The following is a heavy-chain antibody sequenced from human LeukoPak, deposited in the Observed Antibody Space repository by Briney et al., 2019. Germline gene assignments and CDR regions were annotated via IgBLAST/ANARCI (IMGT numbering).Heavy chain of an antibody. Sequence: GGSLRLSCAASGFTFSSHSMNWVRQAPGKGLEWVSSISSSSSYIYYADSVKGRFTISRDNAKNSLYLQMNSLRAEDTAVYYCAREGSGSSGWYDVYYYYMDVWGKGTTVTISS. J-gene: IGHJ6*03. CDR3: AREGSGSSGWYDVYYYYMDV. CDR2: ISSSSSYI. CDR1: GFTFSSHS. V-gene: IGHV3-21*01. D-gene: IGHD6-19*01.